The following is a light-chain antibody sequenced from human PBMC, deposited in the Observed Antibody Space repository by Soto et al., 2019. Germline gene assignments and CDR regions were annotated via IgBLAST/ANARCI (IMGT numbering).Light chain of an antibody. CDR3: QQGYSSAIP. CDR2: AAS. CDR1: QSIGKH. V-gene: IGKV1-39*01. J-gene: IGKJ5*01. Sequence: EIQVTQNPYSLSASVGDTVTITCRASQSIGKHLNWYQQKPGKAPKFPIYAASSLQSGVPSRFSGSGSGTDFTLTVNSLQPEDFATYYCQQGYSSAIPFGQGTRPAIK.